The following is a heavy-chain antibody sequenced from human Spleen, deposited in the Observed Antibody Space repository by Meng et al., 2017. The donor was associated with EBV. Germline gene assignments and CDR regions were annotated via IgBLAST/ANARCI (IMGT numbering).Heavy chain of an antibody. CDR1: GSSLRTHGAG. CDR3: AHKDVYYIRGYSHFDY. J-gene: IGHJ4*02. V-gene: IGHV2-5*02. CDR2: ISWDDDT. D-gene: IGHD3-22*01. Sequence: QITSSSPVCTRVTTTDTRTGTCTFSGSSLRTHGAGVGWIRQPPGNALEWLAFISWDDDTRYSPSLKSRLTVHKDTSSNQVVLTMTNVDPVDTATYYCAHKDVYYIRGYSHFDYWGQGTLVTVSS.